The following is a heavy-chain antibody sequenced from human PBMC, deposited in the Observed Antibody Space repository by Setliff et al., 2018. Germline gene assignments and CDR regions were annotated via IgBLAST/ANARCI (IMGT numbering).Heavy chain of an antibody. D-gene: IGHD3-3*01. J-gene: IGHJ4*02. CDR3: ARGFRSGYFVLDY. Sequence: SGPTLVNPTQTLTLTCAFSGFSLSTTGVGVGWIRQPPGKALEWLALIYYDDDKRYNPSLESRLTITKDTSKNQVVLSMTNMDPADTGTFYCARGFRSGYFVLDYWGLGTLVTVSS. CDR2: IYYDDDK. CDR1: GFSLSTTGVG. V-gene: IGHV2-5*02.